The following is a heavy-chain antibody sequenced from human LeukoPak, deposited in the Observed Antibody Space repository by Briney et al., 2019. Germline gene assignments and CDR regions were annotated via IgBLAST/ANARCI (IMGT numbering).Heavy chain of an antibody. CDR1: GYTFTSYA. CDR3: ARDLYSGYPRNAFDI. D-gene: IGHD5-12*01. V-gene: IGHV1-3*01. J-gene: IGHJ3*02. Sequence: ASVKVSCRASGYTFTSYAMHWVRQAPGQRLEWMGWINAGNGNTKYSQKFQGRVTITRDTSASTAYIELSSLRSEDTAVYYCARDLYSGYPRNAFDIWGQGTMVTVSS. CDR2: INAGNGNT.